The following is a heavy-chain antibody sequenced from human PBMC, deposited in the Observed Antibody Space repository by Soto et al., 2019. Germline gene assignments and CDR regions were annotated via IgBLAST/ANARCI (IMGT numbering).Heavy chain of an antibody. CDR1: GGSISSSSYY. D-gene: IGHD2-21*02. CDR3: ARTRKRHIVVVTATS. Sequence: QLQLQESGPGLVMPSETLSLTCTVSGGSISSSSYYWGWIRQPPGKGLEWIGSIYYSGSTYYNPSLKSRVTISVDTSKNQFSLKLSSVTAADTAVYYCARTRKRHIVVVTATSWGQGTLVTVSS. CDR2: IYYSGST. V-gene: IGHV4-39*01. J-gene: IGHJ5*02.